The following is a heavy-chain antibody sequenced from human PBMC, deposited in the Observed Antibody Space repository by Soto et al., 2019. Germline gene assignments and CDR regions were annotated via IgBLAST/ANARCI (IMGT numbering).Heavy chain of an antibody. V-gene: IGHV4-34*01. CDR1: GGSLSDYY. D-gene: IGHD3-22*01. CDR2: VSHSGRV. Sequence: LSETLSLTCGVFGGSLSDYYWSWIRQPPGKGLEWIGEVSHSGRVNANPSLKSRLTISVDTSKKQFSLKLISVTDAETAVYYCARVVSSGYRWFDPWGLGNPVTVSS. J-gene: IGHJ5*02. CDR3: ARVVSSGYRWFDP.